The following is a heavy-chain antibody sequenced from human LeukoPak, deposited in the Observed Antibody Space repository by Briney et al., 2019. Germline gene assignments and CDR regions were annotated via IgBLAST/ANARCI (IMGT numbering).Heavy chain of an antibody. J-gene: IGHJ6*02. Sequence: PGGSLRLSCAASGFTFSSYSMNWVRQAPGKGLEWVSSISSSSSYIYYADSVKGRFAISRDNAKNSLYLQMNSLRAEDTAVYYCATSPLMRVPAGPYYYYGMDVWGQGTTVTVSS. D-gene: IGHD2-2*01. V-gene: IGHV3-21*01. CDR2: ISSSSSYI. CDR1: GFTFSSYS. CDR3: ATSPLMRVPAGPYYYYGMDV.